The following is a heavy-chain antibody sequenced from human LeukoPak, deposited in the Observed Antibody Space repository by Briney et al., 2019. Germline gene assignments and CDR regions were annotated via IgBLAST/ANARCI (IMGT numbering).Heavy chain of an antibody. CDR2: ITGSGGPTFT. Sequence: GGSLRLSCAASGFTFSSFAMGWVRQAPGKGLEWVSGITGSGGPTFTYYSDSVKGRFTISRDNSKNTLYLQMNSLRVEDTAVYYCAKGGLDYHFVPRGYWGQGTLVTVSS. D-gene: IGHD3-3*01. J-gene: IGHJ4*02. V-gene: IGHV3-23*01. CDR3: AKGGLDYHFVPRGY. CDR1: GFTFSSFA.